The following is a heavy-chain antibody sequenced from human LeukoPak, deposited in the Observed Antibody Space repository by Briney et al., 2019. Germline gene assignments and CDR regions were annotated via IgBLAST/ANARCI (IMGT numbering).Heavy chain of an antibody. D-gene: IGHD3-10*01. CDR2: INHSGST. V-gene: IGHV4-34*01. CDR1: GGSFSGYY. J-gene: IGHJ4*02. CDR3: ARVPRGGVDY. Sequence: PSETLSLTCAVYGGSFSGYYWSWIRQPPGKGLEWIGEINHSGSTNYNPSLKSRVTISVDTSKNQFSLKLSSVTAADTAVYYCARVPRGGVDYWGQGTLVTVSS.